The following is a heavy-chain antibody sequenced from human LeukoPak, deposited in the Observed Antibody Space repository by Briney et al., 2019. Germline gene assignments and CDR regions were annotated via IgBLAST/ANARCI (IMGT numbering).Heavy chain of an antibody. J-gene: IGHJ3*02. CDR3: ARNSDYGDYWDHDAFDI. V-gene: IGHV4-39*01. CDR1: GGSISSSSYY. D-gene: IGHD4-17*01. CDR2: IYYSGST. Sequence: SDTLSLTCTVSGGSISSSSYYWGWIRQPPGKGLEWIGSIYYSGSTYYNPSLKSRVTVSVDTSKNQFSLKLSSVTAADTAVYYCARNSDYGDYWDHDAFDIWGQGTMVTVSS.